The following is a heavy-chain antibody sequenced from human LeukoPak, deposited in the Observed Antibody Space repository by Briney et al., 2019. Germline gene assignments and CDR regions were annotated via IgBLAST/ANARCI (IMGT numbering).Heavy chain of an antibody. CDR2: ISYDGSNK. J-gene: IGHJ4*02. Sequence: GGSLRLSCAASGFTFSSYGMPWVRQAPGKGLEWVAVISYDGSNKYYADSVKGRFTISRDNSKNTLYLQMNSLRAEDTAVYYCAKGVLRYFDWSNPDYWGQGTLVTVSS. CDR3: AKGVLRYFDWSNPDY. D-gene: IGHD3-9*01. CDR1: GFTFSSYG. V-gene: IGHV3-30*18.